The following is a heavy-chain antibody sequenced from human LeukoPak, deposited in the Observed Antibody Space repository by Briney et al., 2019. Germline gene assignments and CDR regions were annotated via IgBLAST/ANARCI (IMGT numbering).Heavy chain of an antibody. CDR1: GYTFTSYA. V-gene: IGHV1-18*01. CDR2: ISAYNGNT. CDR3: ARGDKYSSSGYVNY. Sequence: ASVKVSCKTSGYTFTSYAISWVRQAPGQGLEWMGWISAYNGNTNYAQKLQGRVTMTTDTSTSAAYMELRSLRSDDTALYYCARGDKYSSSGYVNYWGQGTLVTVSS. D-gene: IGHD6-13*01. J-gene: IGHJ4*02.